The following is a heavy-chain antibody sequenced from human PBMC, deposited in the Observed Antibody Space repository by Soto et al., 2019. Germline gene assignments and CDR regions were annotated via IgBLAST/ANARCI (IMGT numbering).Heavy chain of an antibody. V-gene: IGHV1-18*04. J-gene: IGHJ6*02. CDR1: GYIFSNYG. CDR2: ISTYNGNT. CDR3: ARAVGHCSDSSCYSSSFSNYNYASDV. Sequence: ASVKVSCKASGYIFSNYGITWVRQAPGQGLEWMGWISTYNGNTDYAQNVQGRVIMTTDTVTTTAYMELRSLTSDDTAVYYCARAVGHCSDSSCYSSSFSNYNYASDVWGQGTTVTVSS. D-gene: IGHD2-2*01.